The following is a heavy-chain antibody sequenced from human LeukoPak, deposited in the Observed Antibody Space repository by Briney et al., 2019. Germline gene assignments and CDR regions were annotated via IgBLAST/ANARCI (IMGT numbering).Heavy chain of an antibody. J-gene: IGHJ4*02. D-gene: IGHD6-13*01. V-gene: IGHV4-59*01. CDR3: ARYFSAAGAFDY. Sequence: NSSETLSLTCTVSGGSISSYYWSWIRQPPGEGLEWIGYIYYSGSTNYNPSLKSRVTISVDTSKNQFSLKLSSVTAADTAVYYCARYFSAAGAFDYWGQGTLVTVSS. CDR1: GGSISSYY. CDR2: IYYSGST.